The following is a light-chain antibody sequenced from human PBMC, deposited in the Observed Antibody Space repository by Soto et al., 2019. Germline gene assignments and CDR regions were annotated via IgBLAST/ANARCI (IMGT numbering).Light chain of an antibody. CDR2: STN. Sequence: QTVVTQEPSFSVSPGGTVTLTCGFSSGSISTSYYPSWYQQTPGQAPRTLIYSTNTRSSGVPDRFSGSILGNKAALTITGAQADDESDYYCVLYVGSGISVFGTGTKVTVL. CDR1: SGSISTSYY. V-gene: IGLV8-61*01. CDR3: VLYVGSGISV. J-gene: IGLJ1*01.